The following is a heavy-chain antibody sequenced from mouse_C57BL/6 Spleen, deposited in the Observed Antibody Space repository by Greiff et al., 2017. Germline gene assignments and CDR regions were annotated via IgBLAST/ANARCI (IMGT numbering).Heavy chain of an antibody. CDR3: ARGYAWFAY. V-gene: IGHV5-17*01. Sequence: VHVKQSGGGLVKPGGSLKLSCAASGFTFSDYGMHWVRQAPEKGLEWVAYISSGSSTIYYADTVKGRFTISRDNAKNTLFLQMTSLRAEDTAMYYGARGYAWFAYWGQGTLVTVSA. CDR1: GFTFSDYG. CDR2: ISSGSSTI. J-gene: IGHJ3*01. D-gene: IGHD1-1*02.